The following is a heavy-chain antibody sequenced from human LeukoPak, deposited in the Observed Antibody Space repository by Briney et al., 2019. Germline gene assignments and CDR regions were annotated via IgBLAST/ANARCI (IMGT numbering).Heavy chain of an antibody. V-gene: IGHV4-34*01. J-gene: IGHJ4*02. CDR3: ARDVRTTGTTWAPYY. Sequence: KTSETLSLTCAVYGGSFSGYYWSWIRQPPGEGLEWIGEINHSGSTNYNPSLKSRVTISVDTSKNQFSLKLSSVTAADTAVYYCARDVRTTGTTWAPYYWGQGTLVTVSS. D-gene: IGHD1-1*01. CDR2: INHSGST. CDR1: GGSFSGYY.